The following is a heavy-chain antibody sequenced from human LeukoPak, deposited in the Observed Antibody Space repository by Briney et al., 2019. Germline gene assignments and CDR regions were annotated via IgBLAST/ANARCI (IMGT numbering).Heavy chain of an antibody. Sequence: SETLSLTCSVFGGSISNDYWSWIRLPPGKGLEWIGYIYYSGSTNYNPSLSNRVTISVDTSKNQFSLRLSSVTAADTAVYYCARDRTGNNWFDPWGQGTLVTVSS. CDR3: ARDRTGNNWFDP. CDR1: GGSISNDY. V-gene: IGHV4-59*01. CDR2: IYYSGST. D-gene: IGHD1-1*01. J-gene: IGHJ5*01.